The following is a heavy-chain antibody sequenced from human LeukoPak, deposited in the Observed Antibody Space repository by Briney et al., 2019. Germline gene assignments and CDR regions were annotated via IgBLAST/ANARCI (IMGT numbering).Heavy chain of an antibody. CDR3: ARQSWYYYDSSGYYFDY. D-gene: IGHD3-22*01. Sequence: SETLSLTCSVSGVSINDHYWTWVRQPAGKGLEWIGRIYTSGSTNYNPSLKSRVTISVDTSKNQFSLKLSSVTAADTAVYYCARQSWYYYDSSGYYFDYWGQGTLVTVSS. CDR2: IYTSGST. CDR1: GVSINDHY. J-gene: IGHJ4*02. V-gene: IGHV4-4*07.